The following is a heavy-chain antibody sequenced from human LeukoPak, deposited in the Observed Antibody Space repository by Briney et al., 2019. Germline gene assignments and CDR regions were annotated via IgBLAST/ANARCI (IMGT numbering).Heavy chain of an antibody. CDR2: INHSGST. CDR3: ASSSDYGSNDY. D-gene: IGHD4-17*01. CDR1: GGSFSGYY. J-gene: IGHJ4*02. V-gene: IGHV4-34*01. Sequence: SETLSLTCAVYGGSFSGYYWSWIRQPPGKGLEWIGEINHSGSTNYNPSLKSRVTISVDTSKNQFSLKLSSVTAADTAVYYCASSSDYGSNDYWGQGTLVTVSS.